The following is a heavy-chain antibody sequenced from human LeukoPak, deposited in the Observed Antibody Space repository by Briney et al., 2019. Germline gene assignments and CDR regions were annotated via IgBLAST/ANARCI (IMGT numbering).Heavy chain of an antibody. CDR3: ARDVETAMVPLGDY. CDR1: GYTFTGYY. J-gene: IGHJ4*02. Sequence: ASVKVSCKASGYTFTGYYMHWVRQAPGQGLEWMGWINPDSGGTNYAQKFQGRVTMTRDMSISTAYMELSRLRSDDTAVYYCARDVETAMVPLGDYWGQGTLVTVSS. D-gene: IGHD5-18*01. V-gene: IGHV1-2*02. CDR2: INPDSGGT.